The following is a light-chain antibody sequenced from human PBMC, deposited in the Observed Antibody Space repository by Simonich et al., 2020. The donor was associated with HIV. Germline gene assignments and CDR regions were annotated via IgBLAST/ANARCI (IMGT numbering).Light chain of an antibody. J-gene: IGKJ1*01. CDR1: QSITNY. Sequence: DIQMTQSPFSLSASVGDRVNITCRASQSITNYLNWYQQKPGKAPKLLIYAASSLQSGVSSRFSGSGSGTDFTLTISSLQPEDFATYYCQQSYSTPQTFGQGTKVEIK. CDR3: QQSYSTPQT. V-gene: IGKV1-39*01. CDR2: AAS.